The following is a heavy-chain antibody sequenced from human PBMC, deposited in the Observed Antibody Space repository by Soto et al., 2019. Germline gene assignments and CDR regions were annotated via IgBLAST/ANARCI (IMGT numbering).Heavy chain of an antibody. Sequence: EVQLVESGGSVVRPGGSLRLSCAVSGITFDAYGMNWVRQVPGKGLEWVSSIDWDGERTEYADSVKGRFTVSRDNAENSLILRMKSLGDEDRALSHWGRGSGVCSTWSYYFDYWGQGTLVTVSS. CDR1: GITFDAYG. D-gene: IGHD6-13*01. CDR3: GRGSGVCSTWSYYFDY. CDR2: IDWDGERT. J-gene: IGHJ4*02. V-gene: IGHV3-20*01.